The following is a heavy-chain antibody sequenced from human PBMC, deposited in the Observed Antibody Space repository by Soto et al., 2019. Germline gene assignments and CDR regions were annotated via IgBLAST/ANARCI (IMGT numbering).Heavy chain of an antibody. CDR3: ARELRGGHYYYGMDV. Sequence: HPGGSLRLSCEVSGFTFSSYAMSWVRQAPGRGLEWVSSISGSGGSTYHADSVNGRFTISRDNSKNTLYLQMNSLRAEDTAVYYCARELRGGHYYYGMDVWGQGTTVTVSS. V-gene: IGHV3-23*01. CDR1: GFTFSSYA. CDR2: ISGSGGST. J-gene: IGHJ6*02.